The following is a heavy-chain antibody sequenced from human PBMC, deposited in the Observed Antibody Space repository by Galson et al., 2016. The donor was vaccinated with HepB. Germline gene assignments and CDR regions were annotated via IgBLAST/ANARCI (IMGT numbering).Heavy chain of an antibody. D-gene: IGHD3-22*01. Sequence: SLRLSCAASGFSFSDYAMGWVRQAPGKGLEWVSGSSGSGRSTYYADSVKGRFTISRDSSKETLYLQMNSLRDEDTAVYYCARDGTRPKYYDDSGYYYWYFDLWGRGTLVTVSS. CDR2: SSGSGRST. J-gene: IGHJ2*01. CDR3: ARDGTRPKYYDDSGYYYWYFDL. CDR1: GFSFSDYA. V-gene: IGHV3-23*01.